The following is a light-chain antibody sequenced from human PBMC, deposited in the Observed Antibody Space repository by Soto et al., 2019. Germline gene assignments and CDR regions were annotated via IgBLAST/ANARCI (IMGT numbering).Light chain of an antibody. Sequence: EIVLTQSPGTLSLSPADGATLSCRGSQSVSSGYLAWYQQKPGQAPRLLIYGASRRATGIPDRFSGSGSGTDFTLSISRLEPEDFAVYWCQHYGNSPTFGQGTKVQIK. CDR1: QSVSSGY. V-gene: IGKV3-20*01. CDR2: GAS. J-gene: IGKJ1*01. CDR3: QHYGNSPT.